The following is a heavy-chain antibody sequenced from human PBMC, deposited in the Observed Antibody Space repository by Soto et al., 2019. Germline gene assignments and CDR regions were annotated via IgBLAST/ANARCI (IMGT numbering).Heavy chain of an antibody. CDR2: ISSSSSYI. CDR3: ARALQLSNSSSPGMSYDAFDI. Sequence: GGSLRLSCAASGFTFSSYSMNWVRQAPGKGLEWVSSISSSSSYIYYADSVKGRFTISRDNAKNSLYLQMNSLRAEDTAVYYCARALQLSNSSSPGMSYDAFDIWGQGTMVTVSS. CDR1: GFTFSSYS. J-gene: IGHJ3*02. V-gene: IGHV3-21*01. D-gene: IGHD6-6*01.